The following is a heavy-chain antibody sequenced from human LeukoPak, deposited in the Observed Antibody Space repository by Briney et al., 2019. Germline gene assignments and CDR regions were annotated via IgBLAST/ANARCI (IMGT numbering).Heavy chain of an antibody. CDR1: GFTFSSYG. V-gene: IGHV3-33*01. Sequence: PGGSLRLSCAASGFTFSSYGMHWVRQAPGKGLEWVAVIWYDGSNKYYADSVKGRFTISRDNSKNTLYLQMNSLRAEDTAVYYCARDLIYYYDSSGYQDYWGQGTLVTVSS. D-gene: IGHD3-22*01. J-gene: IGHJ4*02. CDR3: ARDLIYYYDSSGYQDY. CDR2: IWYDGSNK.